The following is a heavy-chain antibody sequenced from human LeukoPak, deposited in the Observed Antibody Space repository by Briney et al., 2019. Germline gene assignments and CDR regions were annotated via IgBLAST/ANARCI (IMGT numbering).Heavy chain of an antibody. D-gene: IGHD4/OR15-4a*01. CDR2: IYYSGST. V-gene: IGHV4-30-4*08. CDR3: ARDLPLRSMDV. J-gene: IGHJ6*03. CDR1: GGSISSGDYY. Sequence: SETLSLTCFVSGGSISSGDYYWSWIRQPPGKGLEWIGYIYYSGSTYYNPSLKSRVTISVDTSKNQFSLKLSSVTAADTAVYYCARDLPLRSMDVWGKGTTVTVSS.